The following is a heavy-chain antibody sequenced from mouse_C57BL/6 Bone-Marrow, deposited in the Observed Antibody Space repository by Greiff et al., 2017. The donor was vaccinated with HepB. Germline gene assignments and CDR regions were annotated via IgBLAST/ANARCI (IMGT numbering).Heavy chain of an antibody. CDR3: SYYDYDY. D-gene: IGHD2-4*01. V-gene: IGHV14-4*01. J-gene: IGHJ2*01. CDR2: IDPENGDT. Sequence: EVQLVESGAELVRPGASVKLSCTASGFNIKDDYMHWVKQRPEQGLEWIGWIDPENGDTEYASKFQGKATITADTSSNTAYLQLSSLTSEDTAVYYCSYYDYDYWGQGTTLTVSS. CDR1: GFNIKDDY.